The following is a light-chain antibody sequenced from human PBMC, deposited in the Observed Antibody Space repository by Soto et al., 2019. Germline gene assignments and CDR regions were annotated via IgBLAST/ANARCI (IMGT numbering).Light chain of an antibody. CDR2: GAS. CDR1: QSVSSSY. V-gene: IGKV3-20*01. Sequence: EIVLTQSPGTLSLSPGARATLSCRASQSVSSSYLAWYQHKPGQAPRLLIYGASSRATGIPDRFSGSGSGTDFTLTISRRETEDFEVYYGKKYGSSTHTFGQGTKMEIK. J-gene: IGKJ2*01. CDR3: KKYGSSTHT.